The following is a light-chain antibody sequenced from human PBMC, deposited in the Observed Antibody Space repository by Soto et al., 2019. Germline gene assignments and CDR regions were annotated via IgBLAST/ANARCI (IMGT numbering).Light chain of an antibody. CDR2: EVN. Sequence: QSALTQPASVSGSPGQSLTISCTGTSSDVGGYNYVSWYQQHPGKAPKLMIYEVNKRPSGVSNRFSGSKSGNTASLTISGLQAEDEADYYCGSYTSTSSPGVFGGGTQLTVL. V-gene: IGLV2-14*03. CDR1: SSDVGGYNY. CDR3: GSYTSTSSPGV. J-gene: IGLJ7*01.